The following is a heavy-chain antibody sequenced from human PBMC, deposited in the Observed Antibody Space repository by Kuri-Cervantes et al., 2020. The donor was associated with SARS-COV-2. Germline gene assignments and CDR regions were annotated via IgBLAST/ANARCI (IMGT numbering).Heavy chain of an antibody. CDR3: AEDSSGYYFDY. V-gene: IGHV4-34*01. D-gene: IGHD3-22*01. J-gene: IGHJ4*02. Sequence: GSLRLSCAVYGGSFSGYYWSWIRQPPGKGLEWIGSIYYSGSTYYNPSLKSRVTISVDTSKNQFSLKLSSVTAADTAVYYCAEDSSGYYFDYWGQGTLVTVSS. CDR2: IYYSGST. CDR1: GGSFSGYY.